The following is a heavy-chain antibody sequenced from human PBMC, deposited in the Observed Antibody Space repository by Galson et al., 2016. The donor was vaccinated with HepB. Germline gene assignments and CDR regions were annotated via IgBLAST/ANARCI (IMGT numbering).Heavy chain of an antibody. D-gene: IGHD4-17*01. CDR3: ACALEYGSRTYYDYDAMDV. CDR2: IDPDDSYT. Sequence: QSGAEVKEPGESLRISCQGSGYRLTDYWITWVRQVPGKGLQWMGRIDPDDSYTNYSPSFQGHVTISVNKSMHTAYLQWSSLKASDTAIYYCACALEYGSRTYYDYDAMDVWGPGTTVIVSS. CDR1: GYRLTDYW. V-gene: IGHV5-10-1*01. J-gene: IGHJ6*02.